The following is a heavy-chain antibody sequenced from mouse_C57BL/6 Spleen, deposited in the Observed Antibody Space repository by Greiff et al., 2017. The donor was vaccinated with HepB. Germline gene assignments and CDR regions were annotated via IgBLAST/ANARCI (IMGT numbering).Heavy chain of an antibody. CDR2: ISYDGSN. Sequence: EESGPGLVKPSQSLSLTCSVTGYSITSGYYWNWIRQFPGNKLEWMGYISYDGSNNYNPSLKNRISITRDTSKNQFFLKLNSVTTEDTATYYCAREPGPFDYWGQGTTLTVSS. J-gene: IGHJ2*01. CDR3: AREPGPFDY. D-gene: IGHD4-1*01. V-gene: IGHV3-6*01. CDR1: GYSITSGYY.